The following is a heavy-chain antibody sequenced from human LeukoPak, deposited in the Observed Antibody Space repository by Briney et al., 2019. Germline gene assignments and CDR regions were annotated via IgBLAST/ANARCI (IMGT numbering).Heavy chain of an antibody. CDR3: AKGDYRYYFDY. CDR1: GFTFDDYA. J-gene: IGHJ4*02. D-gene: IGHD4-11*01. V-gene: IGHV3-9*01. CDR2: ISWNSGSI. Sequence: GGSLRLSCAAPGFTFDDYAMHWVRQAPGKGLEWVSGISWNSGSIGYADSVKGRFTISRDNAKNSLYLQMNSLRAEDTALYYCAKGDYRYYFDYWGQGTLVTVSS.